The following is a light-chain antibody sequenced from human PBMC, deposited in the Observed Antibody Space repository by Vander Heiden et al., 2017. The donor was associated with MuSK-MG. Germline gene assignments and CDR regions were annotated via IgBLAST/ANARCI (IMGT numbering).Light chain of an antibody. J-gene: IGKJ4*01. CDR2: EAS. Sequence: EIVLKQSPVTLSSSAGDTPTLSCRASQSVTSYLAWYQQRPGQAPRLLIYEASNRATRLPAWFSGSGCGTDFTILISSLEPEAFAVYYCQQDYTWPLPFGGGTKVEIK. CDR1: QSVTSY. V-gene: IGKV3-11*01. CDR3: QQDYTWPLP.